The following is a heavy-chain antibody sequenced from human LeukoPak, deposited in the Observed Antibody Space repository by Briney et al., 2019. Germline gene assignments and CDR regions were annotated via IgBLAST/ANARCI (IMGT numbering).Heavy chain of an antibody. Sequence: GGSLRLSCAASGFTFSSYAMSWVRQAPGKGLEWVSAISGSGGSTYYADSVKGRFTISRDNSKNTLYLQMNSLRAEDTAVYCCAKMGDYYGSIHSFDYWGQGTLVTVSS. CDR3: AKMGDYYGSIHSFDY. D-gene: IGHD3-10*01. V-gene: IGHV3-23*01. J-gene: IGHJ4*02. CDR1: GFTFSSYA. CDR2: ISGSGGST.